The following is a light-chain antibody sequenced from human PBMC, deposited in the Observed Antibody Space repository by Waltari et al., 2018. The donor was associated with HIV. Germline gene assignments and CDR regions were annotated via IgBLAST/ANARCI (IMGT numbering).Light chain of an antibody. V-gene: IGLV1-44*01. CDR3: ATWDDSLNGPL. CDR1: SSNIGNNI. CDR2: GKD. Sequence: QSVLTQPPSVSATPGQRVTISCSGSSSNIGNNIVTWYQQLPGTTPKLIIYGKDRRPAGVPDRFSGSKSGTSASLAISGLQSEDEADYYCATWDDSLNGPLFGGGTKLTVL. J-gene: IGLJ2*01.